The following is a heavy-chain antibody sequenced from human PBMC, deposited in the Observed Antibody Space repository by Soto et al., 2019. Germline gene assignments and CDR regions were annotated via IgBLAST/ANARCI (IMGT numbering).Heavy chain of an antibody. D-gene: IGHD3-16*01. V-gene: IGHV4-59*08. CDR2: TDYSGNT. CDR3: TRAEGVPLRSRHS. Sequence: SPGKGLEWIGYTDYSGNTNYNPSLKSRVTISGDTSKNQFSLRLSSVTAADTAVYYWTRAEGVPLRSRHSCCPATLVT. J-gene: IGHJ5*01.